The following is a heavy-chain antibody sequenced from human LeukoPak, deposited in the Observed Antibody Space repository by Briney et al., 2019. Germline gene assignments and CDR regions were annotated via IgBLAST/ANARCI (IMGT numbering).Heavy chain of an antibody. CDR2: INPNSGDT. CDR1: GYIFTGYY. D-gene: IGHD6-13*01. Sequence: ASVRVSCKASGYIFTGYYMHWVRQAPGQGREWMGWINPNSGDTNYAQKFQGRVTMTRDMSISTAYMEVSSLRSDDTAVYYCARGAAAGSNWFDRWGQGTLVTVSS. V-gene: IGHV1-2*02. J-gene: IGHJ5*02. CDR3: ARGAAAGSNWFDR.